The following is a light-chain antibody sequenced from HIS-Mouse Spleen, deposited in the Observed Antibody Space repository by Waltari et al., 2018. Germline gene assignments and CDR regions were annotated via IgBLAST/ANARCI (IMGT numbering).Light chain of an antibody. Sequence: DIQLTPSPSLLSASVGDRVTLTCRANKGISSYLPWYQQKPGKAPKLLIYAASTLQSGVPSRFSGSGSGTEFTLTISSLQPEDFATYYCQQLNSYPPTFGQGTKVEIK. CDR2: AAS. CDR3: QQLNSYPPT. J-gene: IGKJ1*01. CDR1: KGISSY. V-gene: IGKV1-9*01.